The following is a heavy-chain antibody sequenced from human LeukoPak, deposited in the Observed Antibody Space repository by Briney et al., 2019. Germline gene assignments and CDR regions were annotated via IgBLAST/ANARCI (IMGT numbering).Heavy chain of an antibody. Sequence: SQTLSLTCAMSGDSVSSNSATWNWIRQSPSRGLEWLGRTYYRSKWYDDYAVSVKSRITINPDTSKNHFSLHLNSVTPEDTAVYYCGRAVSTAIDYWGQGTLVTVSS. J-gene: IGHJ4*02. CDR2: TYYRSKWYD. D-gene: IGHD1-26*01. CDR3: GRAVSTAIDY. V-gene: IGHV6-1*01. CDR1: GDSVSSNSAT.